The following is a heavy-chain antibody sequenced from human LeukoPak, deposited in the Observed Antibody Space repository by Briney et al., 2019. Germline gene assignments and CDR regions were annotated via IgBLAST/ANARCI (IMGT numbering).Heavy chain of an antibody. D-gene: IGHD3-16*02. V-gene: IGHV1-2*02. J-gene: IGHJ4*02. CDR2: INPNSGGT. Sequence: ASVKVSCKASGYTFTGYYIHWVRQAPGQGLEWMGWINPNSGGTNYAQKFQGRVTMTRDTSISTAYMELSRLRSDDTAVYYCARGSLRLGELSSGLFYFGYWGQGTLVTVSS. CDR3: ARGSLRLGELSSGLFYFGY. CDR1: GYTFTGYY.